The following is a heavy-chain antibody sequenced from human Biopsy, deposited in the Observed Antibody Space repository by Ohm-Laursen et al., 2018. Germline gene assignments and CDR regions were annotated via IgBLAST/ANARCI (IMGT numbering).Heavy chain of an antibody. V-gene: IGHV4-39*01. D-gene: IGHD3-22*01. CDR2: IFYRGGT. CDR3: ARDYDTSGYYYVS. Sequence: SETLSLTCPVSGGSISNNNYYWGWIRQPPGKGLEWIGSIFYRGGTHYKPSLKSRVNISVDTSKNQFSLKLNSVTAADTAVYYCARDYDTSGYYYVSWGQGTLVTVSS. CDR1: GGSISNNNYY. J-gene: IGHJ5*02.